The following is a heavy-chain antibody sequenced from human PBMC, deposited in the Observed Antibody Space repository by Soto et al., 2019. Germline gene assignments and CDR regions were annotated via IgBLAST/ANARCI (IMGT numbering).Heavy chain of an antibody. Sequence: ESGGGLVQPGGSLRLSCAASGFTFSSYAMSWVRQAPGKGLEWVSAISGSGGSTYYADSVKGRFTISRDNSKNTLYLQMNSLRAEDTAVYYCAREHYDSSGYYQSHAFDIWGQGTMVTVSS. CDR1: GFTFSSYA. V-gene: IGHV3-23*01. J-gene: IGHJ3*02. D-gene: IGHD3-22*01. CDR2: ISGSGGST. CDR3: AREHYDSSGYYQSHAFDI.